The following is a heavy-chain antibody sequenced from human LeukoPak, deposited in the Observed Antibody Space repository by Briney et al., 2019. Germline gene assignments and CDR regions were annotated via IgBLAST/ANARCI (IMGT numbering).Heavy chain of an antibody. J-gene: IGHJ4*02. D-gene: IGHD3-22*01. V-gene: IGHV1-18*01. CDR1: GYTFTSYG. CDR2: ISAYNGNT. Sequence: GASVKVSCKASGYTFTSYGISWVRQAPGQGLEWMGWISAYNGNTNYAQKLQGRVTMTTDTSTSTAYMELSSLRSEDTAVYYCATVIGGGVYDSTRLGSYYFDYWGQGTLVTVSS. CDR3: ATVIGGGVYDSTRLGSYYFDY.